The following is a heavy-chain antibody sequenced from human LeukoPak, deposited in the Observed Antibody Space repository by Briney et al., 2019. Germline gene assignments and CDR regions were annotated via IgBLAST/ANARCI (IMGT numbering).Heavy chain of an antibody. CDR2: INTNTGNP. Sequence: ASVRVSSKASGYTFTSYAMNWVRQAPGQGLEWMGWINTNTGNPTYAQGFTGRFVFSLDTSVSTAYLQISSLKAEDTAVYYSARELFGYCSGGSCGNNWFDPWGQGTLVTVSS. V-gene: IGHV7-4-1*02. D-gene: IGHD2-15*01. CDR1: GYTFTSYA. CDR3: ARELFGYCSGGSCGNNWFDP. J-gene: IGHJ5*02.